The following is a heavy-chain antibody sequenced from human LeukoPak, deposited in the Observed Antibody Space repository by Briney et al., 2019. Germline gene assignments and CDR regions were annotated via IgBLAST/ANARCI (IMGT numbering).Heavy chain of an antibody. CDR1: GFTFSSYG. CDR3: AKDPHSSETK. J-gene: IGHJ1*01. V-gene: IGHV3-30*18. CDR2: ISYDGSNK. Sequence: GGSLRLYCAASGFTFSSYGIHWVRQAPGKGLEWVAIISYDGSNKYYADSVKGRFTISRDNLKNMLYLQMNSLRAEDTAVYYCAKDPHSSETKWGQGTLVTVSS. D-gene: IGHD3-22*01.